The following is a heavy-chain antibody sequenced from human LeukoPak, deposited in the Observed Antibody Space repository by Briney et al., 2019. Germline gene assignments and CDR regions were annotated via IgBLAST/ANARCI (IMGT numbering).Heavy chain of an antibody. CDR2: ISGSGGST. J-gene: IGHJ6*02. V-gene: IGHV3-23*01. CDR1: GFTLRNYA. CDR3: AKDQVGGYYYYGMDV. D-gene: IGHD1-26*01. Sequence: GSLRLSCTASGFTLRNYAMSWVRQAPGKGLEWVSTISGSGGSTYYADPLKGRFTISRDNSKNTLYLQMNSQRADDTAVYYCAKDQVGGYYYYGMDVWGQGTTVTVSS.